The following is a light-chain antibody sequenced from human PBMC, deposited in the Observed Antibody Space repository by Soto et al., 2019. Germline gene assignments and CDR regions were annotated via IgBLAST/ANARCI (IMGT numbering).Light chain of an antibody. CDR3: QHYGGVWT. Sequence: DIQMTQSPSTLSGSVGDRVTITCRASQTISSWLAWYQQKPGKAPKLLIYKASTLKSGVPSRFSGSGSATEFILTISSLQPDDFATYHCQHYGGVWTFGQGTKVEIK. CDR2: KAS. CDR1: QTISSW. V-gene: IGKV1-5*03. J-gene: IGKJ1*01.